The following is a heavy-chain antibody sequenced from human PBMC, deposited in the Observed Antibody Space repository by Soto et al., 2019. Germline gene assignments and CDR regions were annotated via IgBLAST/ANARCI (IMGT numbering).Heavy chain of an antibody. CDR2: IWYDGSNK. V-gene: IGHV3-33*01. D-gene: IGHD6-19*01. CDR1: GFTFSSYG. J-gene: IGHJ6*02. CDR3: ARRYQWLVPYYYYGMDV. Sequence: QVQLVESGGGVVQPGRSLRLSCAASGFTFSSYGMHWVRQAPGKGLEWVAVIWYDGSNKYYADSVKGRFTISRDNSKNTLYLQMNSLRAEDTAVYYCARRYQWLVPYYYYGMDVWGQGTTVTVSS.